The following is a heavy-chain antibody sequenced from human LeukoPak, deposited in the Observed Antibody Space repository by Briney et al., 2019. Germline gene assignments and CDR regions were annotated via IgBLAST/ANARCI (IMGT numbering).Heavy chain of an antibody. J-gene: IGHJ4*02. D-gene: IGHD2-8*01. Sequence: GGPLRLSCAASGFTFNNFAMSWVRQAPGKGLEWVSAISGSGGSTYYADSVKGRFTISRDNSKNTLYLQVNSLRAEDTAVYYCAKDPDCTSGVCYTFFDYWGQGTLVTVPS. V-gene: IGHV3-23*01. CDR1: GFTFNNFA. CDR2: ISGSGGST. CDR3: AKDPDCTSGVCYTFFDY.